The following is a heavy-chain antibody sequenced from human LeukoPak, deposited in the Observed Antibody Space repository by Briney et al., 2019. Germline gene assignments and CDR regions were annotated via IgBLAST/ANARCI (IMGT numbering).Heavy chain of an antibody. J-gene: IGHJ4*02. CDR1: GFTFSSYS. CDR3: ARDGGYYYGRFDY. CDR2: ISSSSSYI. Sequence: GGSLRLSCAASGFTFSSYSMNWVRQAPGKGLEWVSSISSSSSYIYYADSVKGRFTISRDNAKNSLYLQMDSLRAEDTAVYYCARDGGYYYGRFDYWGQGTLVTVSS. V-gene: IGHV3-21*01. D-gene: IGHD3-22*01.